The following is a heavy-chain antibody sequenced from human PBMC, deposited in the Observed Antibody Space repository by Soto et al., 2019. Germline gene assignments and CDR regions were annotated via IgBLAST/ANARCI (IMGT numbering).Heavy chain of an antibody. J-gene: IGHJ3*02. D-gene: IGHD2-2*01. CDR2: ISSSGSTI. CDR1: GFTFSDYY. V-gene: IGHV3-11*01. CDR3: ARVCSSTSCHDAFDI. Sequence: PVVSLRLSCAASGFTFSDYYMSWIRQAPWKGLEWVSYISSSGSTIYYADSVKGRFTISRDNAKNSLYLQMNSLRAEDTAVYYCARVCSSTSCHDAFDIWGQGTMVTVSS.